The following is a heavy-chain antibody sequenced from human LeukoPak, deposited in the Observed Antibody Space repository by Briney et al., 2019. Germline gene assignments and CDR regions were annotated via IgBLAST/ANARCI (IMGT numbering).Heavy chain of an antibody. CDR3: ARDEKGYSSGIHDAFDI. CDR2: IYTSGST. V-gene: IGHV4-4*07. Sequence: SETLSLTCTVSGGSISSYYWSWIRQPAGKGLEWIGRIYTSGSTNYNPSLKSRVTMSVDTSKNQFSLKLSSVTAADTAVYYCARDEKGYSSGIHDAFDIWGQGTMVTVAS. D-gene: IGHD6-19*01. CDR1: GGSISSYY. J-gene: IGHJ3*02.